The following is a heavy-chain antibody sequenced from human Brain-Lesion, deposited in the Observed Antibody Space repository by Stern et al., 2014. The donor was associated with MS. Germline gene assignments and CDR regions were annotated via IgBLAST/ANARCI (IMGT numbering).Heavy chain of an antibody. D-gene: IGHD3-22*01. J-gene: IGHJ4*02. V-gene: IGHV1-2*04. CDR3: ATYYYDSTGYNDF. CDR1: GYTFTGYY. Sequence: VQLVESGAEVKKPGASVKVSCKASGYTFTGYYMHWVRQAPAPGLEWMGWINPKSGGTNYAQKFQGWVTMTRDTSINTAYMELSRLRSDDTAVYYCATYYYDSTGYNDFWGQGTLVTVSS. CDR2: INPKSGGT.